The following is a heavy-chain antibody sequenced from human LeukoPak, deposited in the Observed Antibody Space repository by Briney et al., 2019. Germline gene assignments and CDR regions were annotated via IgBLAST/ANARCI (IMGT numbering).Heavy chain of an antibody. CDR3: ARHAVYAGSGWAFDY. Sequence: SETLSLTCTVSGYSISSGYYWGWIRQSPGKGLEWIGSIYHSGSTYYSPSLRSRVTISKDTSKNQFSLNLKSVTAADTAVYFCARHAVYAGSGWAFDYWGQGTLVTVSS. V-gene: IGHV4-38-2*02. CDR2: IYHSGST. D-gene: IGHD6-19*01. J-gene: IGHJ4*02. CDR1: GYSISSGYY.